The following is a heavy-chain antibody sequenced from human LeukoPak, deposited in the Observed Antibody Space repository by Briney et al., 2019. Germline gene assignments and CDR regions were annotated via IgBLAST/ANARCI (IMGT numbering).Heavy chain of an antibody. CDR3: ARPLNWNDPHDAFDI. CDR2: MNPNSGNT. J-gene: IGHJ3*02. D-gene: IGHD1-1*01. V-gene: IGHV1-8*02. Sequence: ASVKVSCKASGGTFSSYAINWVRQATGQGLEWMGWMNPNSGNTGYAQKFQGRVTMTRNTSISTAYMELSSLRSEDTAVYYCARPLNWNDPHDAFDIWGQGTMVTVSS. CDR1: GGTFSSYA.